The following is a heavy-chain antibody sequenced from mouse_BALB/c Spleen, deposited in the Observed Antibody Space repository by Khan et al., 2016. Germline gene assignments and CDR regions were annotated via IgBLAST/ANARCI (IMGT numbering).Heavy chain of an antibody. CDR1: GYTFTSYW. CDR3: AKWFDY. CDR2: IDPSDSET. J-gene: IGHJ2*01. Sequence: VQLKQSGAELVKPGAPVKLSCKASGYTFTSYWMNWVKQRPGRGFEWIGRIDPSDSETHYNQKFKDKATLTVDKSSSTAYIQLSSLTSEDSAVYYCAKWFDYWGQGTTLTVSS. V-gene: IGHV1-69*02.